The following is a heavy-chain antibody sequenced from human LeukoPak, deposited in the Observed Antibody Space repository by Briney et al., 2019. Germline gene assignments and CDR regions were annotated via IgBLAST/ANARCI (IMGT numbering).Heavy chain of an antibody. J-gene: IGHJ5*02. V-gene: IGHV4-39*01. D-gene: IGHD6-13*01. CDR1: GGSVTYTNYY. CDR3: ARGEDEAAAVWFDP. CDR2: IYYNGKT. Sequence: PSETLSLTCTVSGGSVTYTNYYWGWIRQPPGKGLQWIGVIYYNGKTYYNPSLKSRVTVAVDTSKNQFSLKLSSVTAADTAVYYCARGEDEAAAVWFDPWGQGTLVTVSS.